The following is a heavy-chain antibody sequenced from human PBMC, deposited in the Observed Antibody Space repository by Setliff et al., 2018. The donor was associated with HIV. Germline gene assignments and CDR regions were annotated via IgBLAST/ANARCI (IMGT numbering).Heavy chain of an antibody. CDR1: GYKFTSYW. J-gene: IGHJ5*02. V-gene: IGHV5-51*01. D-gene: IGHD6-19*01. Sequence: GESLKISCKDSGYKFTSYWVGWVRQMPGGGLEWMGFINPSTSEVRYRPSLQGQVTMSVDKSISTAFLQWSSLAASDTAMYYCVRDQIGDVQVAGTWGTWGQGTLVTVSS. CDR3: VRDQIGDVQVAGTWGT. CDR2: INPSTSEV.